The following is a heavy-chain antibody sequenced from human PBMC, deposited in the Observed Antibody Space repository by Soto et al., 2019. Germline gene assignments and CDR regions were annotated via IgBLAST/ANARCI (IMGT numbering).Heavy chain of an antibody. J-gene: IGHJ4*02. Sequence: ASVKVSCKASGYTFTSYYMHWVRQAPGQGLEWMGIINPSGGSTSYAQKFQGRVTMTRDTSTSTVYMELSSLRSEDTAVYYCAREPRWWAPRVNGGRRGMLVDYWGQGTLVTVSS. CDR3: AREPRWWAPRVNGGRRGMLVDY. CDR2: INPSGGST. V-gene: IGHV1-46*03. CDR1: GYTFTSYY. D-gene: IGHD2-8*02.